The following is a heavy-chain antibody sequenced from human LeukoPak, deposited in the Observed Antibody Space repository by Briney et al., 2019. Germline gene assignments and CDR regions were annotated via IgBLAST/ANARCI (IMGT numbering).Heavy chain of an antibody. Sequence: ASVKVSCKASGYTFTSYAMHWVRQAPGQRLEWMGWINAGNGNTKYSQKFQGRVTITRDTSASTAYMELSSLRSEDTAVYYCARVAGYCSSTSCYAVGGWFDPWGQGTLVTVSP. CDR1: GYTFTSYA. CDR2: INAGNGNT. D-gene: IGHD2-2*01. J-gene: IGHJ5*02. V-gene: IGHV1-3*01. CDR3: ARVAGYCSSTSCYAVGGWFDP.